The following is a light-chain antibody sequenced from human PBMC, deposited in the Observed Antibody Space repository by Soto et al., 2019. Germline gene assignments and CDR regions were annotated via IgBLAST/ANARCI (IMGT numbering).Light chain of an antibody. CDR3: QGFDNSLWT. V-gene: IGKV3-20*01. CDR2: STS. J-gene: IGKJ1*01. Sequence: EIVLTQSPGTLSLSPGERATLSCRPSQIISTASLAWYQQKPGQAPRLLIYSTSIRATGIPDRFSGSESGRDFILTISRLDPEDFAVYYCQGFDNSLWTFGQGTKVEIK. CDR1: QIISTAS.